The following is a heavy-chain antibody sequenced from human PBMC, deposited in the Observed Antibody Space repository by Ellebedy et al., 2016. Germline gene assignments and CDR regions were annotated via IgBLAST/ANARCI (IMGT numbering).Heavy chain of an antibody. CDR3: ARVASGSYVY. CDR1: GGSISSSSYY. V-gene: IGHV4-39*01. Sequence: PETLSLTCTVSGGSISSSSYYWGWIRQPPGKGLEWIGSIYYSGSTYYNPSLKSRVTISVDTSKNQFSLKLSSVTAADTAVYYCARVASGSYVYWGQGTLVTVSS. D-gene: IGHD1-26*01. CDR2: IYYSGST. J-gene: IGHJ4*02.